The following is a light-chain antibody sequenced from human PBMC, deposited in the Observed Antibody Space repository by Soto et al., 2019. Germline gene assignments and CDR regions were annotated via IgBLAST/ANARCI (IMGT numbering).Light chain of an antibody. CDR3: QQYNSYSGT. J-gene: IGKJ1*01. CDR1: QSISSW. Sequence: MQMTRCPSSLAASVGDIGTIACGASQSISSWLAWYQQKPGKAPKLLIYDASSLESGVPSRFSGSGSGTEFTLTISSLQPDDFATYYCQQYNSYSGTFGQGTKVDIK. V-gene: IGKV1-5*01. CDR2: DAS.